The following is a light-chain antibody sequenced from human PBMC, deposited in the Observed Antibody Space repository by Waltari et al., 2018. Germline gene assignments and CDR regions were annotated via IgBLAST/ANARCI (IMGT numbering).Light chain of an antibody. V-gene: IGLV2-14*01. CDR2: EVS. CDR3: SSYTTSSAPGV. CDR1: DSDVGAYDF. J-gene: IGLJ1*01. Sequence: SPGQSITISCSGTDSDVGAYDFVSWYQQHPGKAPHLIIYEVSNRPSGISNRFSASKSGNTASLTISGLQAEDEADYYCSSYTTSSAPGVFGTGPGSPS.